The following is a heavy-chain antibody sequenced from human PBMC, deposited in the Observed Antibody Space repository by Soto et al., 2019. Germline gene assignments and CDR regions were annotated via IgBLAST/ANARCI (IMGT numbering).Heavy chain of an antibody. CDR1: GGSISSYY. Sequence: PSETLSLTCTVSGGSISSYYWSWIRQPPGKGLEWIGYIYYSGSTNYNPSLKSRVTISVDTSKNQFSLKLNSMTAADTAVYYCARHNYGSGSTYIDYWCQGTLVTVSS. D-gene: IGHD3-10*01. CDR2: IYYSGST. J-gene: IGHJ4*02. CDR3: ARHNYGSGSTYIDY. V-gene: IGHV4-59*08.